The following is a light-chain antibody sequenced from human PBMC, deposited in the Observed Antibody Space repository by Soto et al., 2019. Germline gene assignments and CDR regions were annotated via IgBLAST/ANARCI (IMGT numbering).Light chain of an antibody. J-gene: IGKJ1*01. CDR2: GAS. CDR3: QQYNDWPGT. Sequence: EIVMTQSPATLSVSPGERATLSCRASQSVSSNLAWYQQKPGQAPRLLIYGASTRATGIPGRFSGSGSETEFTLTISSLQSEDFAVFYCQQYNDWPGTFGQGTKVDIK. CDR1: QSVSSN. V-gene: IGKV3-15*01.